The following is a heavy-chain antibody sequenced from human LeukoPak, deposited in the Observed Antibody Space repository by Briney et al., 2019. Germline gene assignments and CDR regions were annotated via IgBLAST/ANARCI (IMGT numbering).Heavy chain of an antibody. CDR1: GGSISSSSYY. CDR2: IYYSGST. CDR3: ARSAVVIDAFDI. D-gene: IGHD2-21*01. Sequence: PSETLSLTCTVSGGSISSSSYYWGWIRQPPGKGLEWIGSIYYSGSTYYNPSLKSRVTISVDTSKNQFSLKLSSVTAADTAVYYRARSAVVIDAFDIWGQGTMVTVSS. J-gene: IGHJ3*02. V-gene: IGHV4-39*01.